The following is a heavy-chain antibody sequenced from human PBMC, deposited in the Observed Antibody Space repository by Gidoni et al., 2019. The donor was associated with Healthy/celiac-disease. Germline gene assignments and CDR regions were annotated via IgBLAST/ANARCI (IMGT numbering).Heavy chain of an antibody. Sequence: QVQLQQWGAGLLKPSATLSLTCAVYGGSFSGYYWSWSRQPPGKGLEWIGEINHSGSTNYNPSLKSRVTISVDTSKNQFSLKLSSVTAADTAVYYCARANAYCGGDCYSNFDYWGQGTLVTVSS. J-gene: IGHJ4*02. CDR1: GGSFSGYY. D-gene: IGHD2-21*02. V-gene: IGHV4-34*01. CDR3: ARANAYCGGDCYSNFDY. CDR2: INHSGST.